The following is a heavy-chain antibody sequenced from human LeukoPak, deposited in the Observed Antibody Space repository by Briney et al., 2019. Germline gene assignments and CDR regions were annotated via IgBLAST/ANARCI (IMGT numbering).Heavy chain of an antibody. CDR1: GFTVSSNY. J-gene: IGHJ4*02. Sequence: GGSLRLSCVASGFTVSSNYMSWVRQAPGQGPEWVSVIYSGGNTNYADSVKGRFTISRDNSKNTLYLRMNDLRAEDTAVYYCARGGYTSGWYRDWGQGTLVTVSS. CDR2: IYSGGNT. V-gene: IGHV3-53*01. D-gene: IGHD6-19*01. CDR3: ARGGYTSGWYRD.